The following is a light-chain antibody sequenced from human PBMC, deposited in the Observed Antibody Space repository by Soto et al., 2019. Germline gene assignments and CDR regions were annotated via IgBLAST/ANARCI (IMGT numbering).Light chain of an antibody. Sequence: DIQMTQSPSTLSASLGDRVTITCRASQSISSWLAWYQQKPGKAPKLLIYKASTLKSGVPSRFSGSGSGTEFTLTISSLQHDDFATYDCQHYNSYSEAFGQGTKVDIK. V-gene: IGKV1-5*03. CDR2: KAS. CDR3: QHYNSYSEA. J-gene: IGKJ1*01. CDR1: QSISSW.